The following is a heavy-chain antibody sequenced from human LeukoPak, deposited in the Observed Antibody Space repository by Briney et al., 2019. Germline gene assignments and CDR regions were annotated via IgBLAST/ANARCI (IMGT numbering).Heavy chain of an antibody. V-gene: IGHV3-23*01. D-gene: IGHD3-3*01. J-gene: IGHJ5*02. CDR2: ISGSGGST. CDR3: ARVKTESIYDFWSGYYPPGWFDP. Sequence: GGSLRLSCAASGFTFSSYAMSWVRQAPGKGLEWVSAISGSGGSTYYADSVKGRFTISRDNSKNTLYLQMNSLRAEDTAVYYCARVKTESIYDFWSGYYPPGWFDPWGQGTLVTVSS. CDR1: GFTFSSYA.